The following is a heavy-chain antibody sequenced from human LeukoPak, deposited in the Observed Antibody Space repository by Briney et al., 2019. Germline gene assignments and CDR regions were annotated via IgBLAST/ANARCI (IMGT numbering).Heavy chain of an antibody. Sequence: SATLSLTRTVSGGSISSYYWSWIRQPPGKGLELIVYIYYSGSTNYNPSLKSRVTISVDTSKNQFSLKLSSVTAADTAVYYCARIGDYDGYGMDVWRQGTTVTVSS. J-gene: IGHJ6*02. CDR1: GGSISSYY. V-gene: IGHV4-59*01. CDR2: IYYSGST. D-gene: IGHD4-17*01. CDR3: ARIGDYDGYGMDV.